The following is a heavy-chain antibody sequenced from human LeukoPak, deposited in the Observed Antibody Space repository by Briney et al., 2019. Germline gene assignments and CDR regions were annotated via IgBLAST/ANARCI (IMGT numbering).Heavy chain of an antibody. Sequence: QPGRSLRLSCAVSGFTLTNHGVSWVRQAPGKGLEWVSIITGTGGRYYGDSVKGRFILSRDNSKNTVYMQMSSLRAEDTATYYCAKDYRRDGNCPFPFLDSWGQGTLVTVSS. V-gene: IGHV3-23*01. CDR2: ITGTGGR. D-gene: IGHD2-15*01. J-gene: IGHJ4*02. CDR1: GFTLTNHG. CDR3: AKDYRRDGNCPFPFLDS.